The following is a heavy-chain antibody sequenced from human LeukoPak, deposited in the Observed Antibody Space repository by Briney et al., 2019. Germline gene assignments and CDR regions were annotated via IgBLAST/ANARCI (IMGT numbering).Heavy chain of an antibody. CDR1: GGTFSSYA. CDR2: IIPILGIA. J-gene: IGHJ6*02. V-gene: IGHV1-69*04. Sequence: ASVKVSCKASGGTFSSYAISWVRQAPGQGLEWMGRIIPILGIANYAQKFQGRVTITADKSTSTAYMELSSLRSEDTAVYYYARESTDSGLGMDVWGQGTTVTVSS. D-gene: IGHD1-26*01. CDR3: ARESTDSGLGMDV.